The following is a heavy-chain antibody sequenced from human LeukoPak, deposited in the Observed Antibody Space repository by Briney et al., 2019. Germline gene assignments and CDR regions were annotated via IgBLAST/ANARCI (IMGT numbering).Heavy chain of an antibody. CDR2: IIPSDGST. V-gene: IGHV1-46*01. CDR3: ARGKVVTMVRGVIITYFDY. CDR1: GYSFTRYF. D-gene: IGHD3-10*01. J-gene: IGHJ4*02. Sequence: ASVRVSCKASGYSFTRYFIHWVRQAPGQGLEWMGIIIPSDGSTSYAQKFQGRVTMTWDTSTSTVYMELSSLRSEDTAVYYCARGKVVTMVRGVIITYFDYWGQGTLVTVSS.